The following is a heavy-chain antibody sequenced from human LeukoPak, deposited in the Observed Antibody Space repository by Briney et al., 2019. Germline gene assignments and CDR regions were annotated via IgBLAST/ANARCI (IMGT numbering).Heavy chain of an antibody. CDR2: IKQDGSEK. J-gene: IGHJ5*02. D-gene: IGHD3-10*01. Sequence: GGSLRLSCAASGFTFSSYWMSWVRQAPGKGLEWVANIKQDGSEKYYVDSVKGRFTISRDNAKNSLYLQMNSLRAEDTAVYYCARGAQYYYGSGSYYYDTWGQGTLVTVSS. V-gene: IGHV3-7*01. CDR3: ARGAQYYYGSGSYYYDT. CDR1: GFTFSSYW.